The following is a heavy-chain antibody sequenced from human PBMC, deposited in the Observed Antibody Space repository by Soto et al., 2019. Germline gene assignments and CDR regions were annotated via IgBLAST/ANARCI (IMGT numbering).Heavy chain of an antibody. V-gene: IGHV3-43*01. CDR2: ISWDGGST. Sequence: PGGSLRLSCAASGFTFDDYTMHWVRQAPGKGLEWVSLISWDGGSTYYADSVKGRFTISRDNSKNSLYLQMNSLRTEDTVLYYCAKSFALRYSSSWDVYYYYGLDVWGQGTTVTVSS. CDR1: GFTFDDYT. J-gene: IGHJ6*02. CDR3: AKSFALRYSSSWDVYYYYGLDV. D-gene: IGHD6-13*01.